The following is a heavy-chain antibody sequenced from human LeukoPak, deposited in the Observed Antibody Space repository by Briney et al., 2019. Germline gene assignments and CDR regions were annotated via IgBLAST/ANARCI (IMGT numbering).Heavy chain of an antibody. CDR3: AKSFTSFGVAPHYMDV. J-gene: IGHJ6*03. D-gene: IGHD3-3*01. CDR2: ISGSGGST. Sequence: PGGSLRLSCAASGFTFSSYAMSWVRQAPGKGLEWVSGISGSGGSTYYADSVKGRFTISRDNSKNTLYLQMNSLRAEDTAVYYCAKSFTSFGVAPHYMDVWGKGTTVTVSS. V-gene: IGHV3-23*01. CDR1: GFTFSSYA.